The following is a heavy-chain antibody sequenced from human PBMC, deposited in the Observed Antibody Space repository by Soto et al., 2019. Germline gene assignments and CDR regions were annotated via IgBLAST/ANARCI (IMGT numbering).Heavy chain of an antibody. CDR2: ISHSGSP. Sequence: QVQLQESGPGLVKPSETLTLTCVVSGASISNGKWWSWVRQPPGKGLEWIGEISHSGSPNYNPALRSRLTLEVDKSNSQFSLNFSVTAADTAMYYCTGDGDYGYSLAYWGQGTLVTVSS. D-gene: IGHD2-21*01. CDR3: TGDGDYGYSLAY. CDR1: GASISNGKW. V-gene: IGHV4-4*02. J-gene: IGHJ4*02.